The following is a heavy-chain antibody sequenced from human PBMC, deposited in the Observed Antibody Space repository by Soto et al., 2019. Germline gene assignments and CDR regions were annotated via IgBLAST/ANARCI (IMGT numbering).Heavy chain of an antibody. D-gene: IGHD2-21*02. V-gene: IGHV3-23*01. Sequence: RLSCSASLFGFIIYAMICGVQSPGKGLEFVSSISDGFGSTNYADSVRGRFAIAIDRSKNTLYLHMISLRAEDTAVYYCEKEYCGADCEFDFWGQGAMVTVSS. CDR2: ISDGFGST. J-gene: IGHJ4*02. CDR3: EKEYCGADCEFDF. CDR1: LFGFIIYA.